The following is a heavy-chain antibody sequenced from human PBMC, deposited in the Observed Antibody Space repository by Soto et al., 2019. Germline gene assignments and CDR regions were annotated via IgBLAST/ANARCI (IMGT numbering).Heavy chain of an antibody. CDR2: IWYDGSNK. CDR1: GFTFSSYG. J-gene: IGHJ4*02. V-gene: IGHV3-33*01. D-gene: IGHD3-22*01. CDR3: ARDSYYDSSGPFDY. Sequence: GGSLRLSCAASGFTFSSYGMHWVRQAPGKGLEWVAVIWYDGSNKYYAGSVKGRFTISRDNSKNTLYLQMNSLRAEDTAVYYCARDSYYDSSGPFDYWGQGTLVTVSS.